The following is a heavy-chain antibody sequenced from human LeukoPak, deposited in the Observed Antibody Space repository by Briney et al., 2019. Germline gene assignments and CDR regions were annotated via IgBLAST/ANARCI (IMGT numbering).Heavy chain of an antibody. V-gene: IGHV1-46*01. CDR1: GYTLTSYN. CDR3: ARDPELSKSMFDS. J-gene: IGHJ4*02. Sequence: ASVKVSCTASGYTLTSYNMHWVRQAPGQGLEWMGIINPSGGSTRYAQKFQGRVTMTRDASTSTVYMQLSSLRSEDTAVYYCARDPELSKSMFDSWGQGTLVTVSS. D-gene: IGHD3-10*01. CDR2: INPSGGST.